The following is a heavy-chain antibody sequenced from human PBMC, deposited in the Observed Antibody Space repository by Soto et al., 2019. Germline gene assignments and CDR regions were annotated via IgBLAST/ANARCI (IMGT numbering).Heavy chain of an antibody. V-gene: IGHV1-3*01. J-gene: IGHJ5*02. Sequence: ASVKASCKASGYTFTSYAMHCVRQAPGQRLEWMGWINAGNGNTKYSQKFQGRVTITRDTSASTAYMELSSLRSEDTAVYYCARGVAGPLHWFDPWGQGTLVTVSS. CDR1: GYTFTSYA. CDR3: ARGVAGPLHWFDP. CDR2: INAGNGNT. D-gene: IGHD6-19*01.